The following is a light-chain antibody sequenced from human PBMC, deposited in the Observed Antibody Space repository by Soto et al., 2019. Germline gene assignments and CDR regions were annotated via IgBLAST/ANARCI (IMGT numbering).Light chain of an antibody. V-gene: IGLV2-14*01. CDR1: SSDIGNYDF. CDR2: EVS. J-gene: IGLJ2*01. Sequence: QSVLTQPASVSGSPGQSITISCTGTSSDIGNYDFVSWYQQVPRTAPKAMIYEVSSRPSGVSNRFSGSKSGNTASLTISGLQAEDEAYYYCSSYTTSTSFILFGGGTKLTVL. CDR3: SSYTTSTSFIL.